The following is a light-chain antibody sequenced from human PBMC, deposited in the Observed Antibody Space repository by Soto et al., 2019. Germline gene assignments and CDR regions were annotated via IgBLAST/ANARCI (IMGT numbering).Light chain of an antibody. Sequence: DIILTQSPAIVSVSPGERATLSCRASRSVSTNLAWYQHKHGQAPRLLIYGASTRVTDIPPRFSGSGSGTEFTLTINYLKSEDFGVYYCQQYDKTLPPVTCGGGTKVEI. CDR2: GAS. CDR1: RSVSTN. CDR3: QQYDKTLPPVT. J-gene: IGKJ4*01. V-gene: IGKV3-15*01.